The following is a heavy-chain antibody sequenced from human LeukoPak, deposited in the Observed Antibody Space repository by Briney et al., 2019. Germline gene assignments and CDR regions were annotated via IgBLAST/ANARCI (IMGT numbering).Heavy chain of an antibody. D-gene: IGHD2-15*01. CDR1: GFTFSSYA. Sequence: GGSLRLSCAASGFTFSSYAMSWVRQAPGKGLEWVSAISGSGGSTYYADYVKGRFTISRDNSKNTLYLQMNSLRAEDTAVYYCAKPDIVVVVAATLFDYWGQGTLVTVSS. CDR3: AKPDIVVVVAATLFDY. J-gene: IGHJ4*02. CDR2: ISGSGGST. V-gene: IGHV3-23*01.